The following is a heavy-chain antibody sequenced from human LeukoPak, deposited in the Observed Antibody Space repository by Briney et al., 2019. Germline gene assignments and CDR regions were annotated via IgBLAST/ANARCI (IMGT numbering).Heavy chain of an antibody. J-gene: IGHJ4*02. CDR1: GFTFSSYA. Sequence: GGSLRLSCAASGFTFSSYAMHWVRQAPGKGLEWVAVISYDGSNKYYADSVKGRFTISRDNAKNSLYLQMNSLRAEDTAVYYCARDRYDFWSTLNDYWGQGTLVTVSS. CDR3: ARDRYDFWSTLNDY. V-gene: IGHV3-30-3*01. CDR2: ISYDGSNK. D-gene: IGHD3-3*01.